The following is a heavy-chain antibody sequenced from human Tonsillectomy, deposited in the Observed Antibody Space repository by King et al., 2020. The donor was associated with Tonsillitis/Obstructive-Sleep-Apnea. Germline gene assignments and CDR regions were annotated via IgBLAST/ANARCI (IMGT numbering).Heavy chain of an antibody. D-gene: IGHD4-11*01. CDR2: LSWNSGNI. CDR3: AKDAATTADWYLDL. J-gene: IGHJ2*01. Sequence: VPLLASGGGLVQPGRSLRLSCAASGFIFDDPAMHWVRQAPGKVLAWVSGLSWNSGNIDYADSVKGRFTISRDNAKNSLYLQMNSLRADDTALYYCAKDAATTADWYLDLWGRGTPVTVSS. CDR1: GFIFDDPA. V-gene: IGHV3-9*01.